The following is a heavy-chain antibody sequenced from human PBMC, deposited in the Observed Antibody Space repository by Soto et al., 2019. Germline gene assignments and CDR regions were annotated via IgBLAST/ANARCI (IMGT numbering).Heavy chain of an antibody. Sequence: EVQLVESGGGLIQPGGSLRLSCSASGFNVNSDYMDWVRQAPGKGLEWVSALSASGLPFYAAPVQGRFTISRDDAKNTLYLEMNSLRVEYTAVYYCVRDSETSSSCSLDFWGQGTLVTVSS. V-gene: IGHV3-53*01. CDR3: VRDSETSSSCSLDF. D-gene: IGHD3-22*01. J-gene: IGHJ4*02. CDR1: GFNVNSDY. CDR2: LSASGLP.